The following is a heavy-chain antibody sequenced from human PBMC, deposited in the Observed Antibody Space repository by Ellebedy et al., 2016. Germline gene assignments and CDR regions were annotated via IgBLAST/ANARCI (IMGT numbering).Heavy chain of an antibody. D-gene: IGHD1-26*01. Sequence: GESLKISXEASGFTFSDHYMNWVRQAPGKGLEWISYINSGSSTIFYADSVKGRFTISRDDAKNSLYLQMNGLRAEDTAVYYCVRGGQWELSSWGQGTLVTVSS. CDR2: INSGSSTI. CDR1: GFTFSDHY. CDR3: VRGGQWELSS. V-gene: IGHV3-48*01. J-gene: IGHJ4*02.